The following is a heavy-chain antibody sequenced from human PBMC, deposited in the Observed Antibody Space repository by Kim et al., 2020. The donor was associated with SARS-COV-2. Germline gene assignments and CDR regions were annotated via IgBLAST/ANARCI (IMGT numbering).Heavy chain of an antibody. D-gene: IGHD3-9*01. V-gene: IGHV3-15*01. CDR3: TTDLCYDILTGYYDDAFDI. Sequence: GRFTISRDDSKNTLYLQMNSLKTEDTAVYYCTTDLCYDILTGYYDDAFDIWGQGTMVTVSS. J-gene: IGHJ3*02.